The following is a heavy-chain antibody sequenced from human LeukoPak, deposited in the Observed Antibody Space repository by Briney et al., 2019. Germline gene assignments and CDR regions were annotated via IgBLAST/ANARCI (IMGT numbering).Heavy chain of an antibody. V-gene: IGHV4-34*01. CDR2: INHSGST. Sequence: SETLSLTCAVYGGSFSGYYWIWIRQPPGKGLEWIGEINHSGSTNYNPSLKSRVTISVDTSKNQFSLKLSSVTAADTAVYYCARGGIFDYWGQGTLVTVSS. D-gene: IGHD3-16*01. J-gene: IGHJ4*02. CDR1: GGSFSGYY. CDR3: ARGGIFDY.